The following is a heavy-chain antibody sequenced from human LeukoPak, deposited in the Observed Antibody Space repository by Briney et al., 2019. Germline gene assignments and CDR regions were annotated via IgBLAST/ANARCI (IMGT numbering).Heavy chain of an antibody. Sequence: ASVKVSCKACGYTFTTYAMNWVRQAPGQGLEWMGWINTNTGNPTYAQGFTGRFVFSLDTSVSTAYLQISSLKAEDTAVYYCARDLDGDYANWFDPWGQGTLVTVSS. CDR3: ARDLDGDYANWFDP. J-gene: IGHJ5*02. V-gene: IGHV7-4-1*02. CDR2: INTNTGNP. CDR1: GYTFTTYA. D-gene: IGHD4-17*01.